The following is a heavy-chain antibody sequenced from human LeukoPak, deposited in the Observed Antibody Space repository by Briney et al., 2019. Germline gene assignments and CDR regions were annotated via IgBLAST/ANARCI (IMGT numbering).Heavy chain of an antibody. V-gene: IGHV3-23*01. CDR1: GFSFNNYA. CDR2: LIGRSGST. Sequence: GGSLRLSCVASGFSFNNYAMNWVREAPGKGLECVSLLIGRSGSTFYADSVKRRFTISRDKSKNTLYMQMNSLRAEDKAVYYCARGAYDYLEIAYFDYWGQGSLVTVSS. CDR3: ARGAYDYLEIAYFDY. J-gene: IGHJ4*02. D-gene: IGHD5-12*01.